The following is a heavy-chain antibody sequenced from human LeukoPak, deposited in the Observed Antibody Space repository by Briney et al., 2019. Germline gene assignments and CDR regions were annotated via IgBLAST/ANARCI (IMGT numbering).Heavy chain of an antibody. D-gene: IGHD2-15*01. Sequence: PWGSLRLSCTTSGFTFSSYALSWVRQAPGKGLEWVSGIRVSGSTYYPDSVTGRFTISRDNSENTLYLQMNSLRAEDTAVYYCAKTTDLVVVYLFDYWGQGTLVTVSS. CDR2: IRVSGST. V-gene: IGHV3-23*01. CDR1: GFTFSSYA. CDR3: AKTTDLVVVYLFDY. J-gene: IGHJ4*02.